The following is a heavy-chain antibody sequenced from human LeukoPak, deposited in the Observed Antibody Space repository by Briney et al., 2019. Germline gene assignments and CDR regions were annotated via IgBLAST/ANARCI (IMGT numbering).Heavy chain of an antibody. CDR3: ARDRGCGDCYPPANDAFDI. CDR1: GFTVSSYY. CDR2: IYSGGST. D-gene: IGHD2-21*02. V-gene: IGHV3-66*01. J-gene: IGHJ3*02. Sequence: GGSLTLSCAASGFTVSSYYMSWFGKAPGKGLEWVSVIYSGGSTYYADSVKGRFTISRDNSKSTLYLQMNSLRAEDTAVYYCARDRGCGDCYPPANDAFDIWGQGTMVTVSS.